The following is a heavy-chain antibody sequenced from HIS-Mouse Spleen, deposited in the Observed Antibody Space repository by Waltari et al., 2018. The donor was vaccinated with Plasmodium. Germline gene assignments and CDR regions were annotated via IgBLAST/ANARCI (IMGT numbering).Heavy chain of an antibody. CDR2: INPNSGGT. J-gene: IGHJ5*02. D-gene: IGHD6-6*01. CDR1: GYTFTGYY. CDR3: AQRTIAARANWFDP. V-gene: IGHV1-2*02. Sequence: QVQLVQSGAEVKTPGASVKVSCKASGYTFTGYYLHWVRQAPGQGLEWMGWINPNSGGTNYAQKFQGRVTMTRDTSISTAYMELSRLRSDDTAVYYCAQRTIAARANWFDPWGQGTLVTVSS.